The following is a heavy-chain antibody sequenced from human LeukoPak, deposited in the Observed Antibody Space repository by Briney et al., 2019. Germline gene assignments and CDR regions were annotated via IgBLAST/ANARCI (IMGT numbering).Heavy chain of an antibody. J-gene: IGHJ4*02. CDR2: IYSSGTT. D-gene: IGHD1-26*01. CDR3: AREVGATVGVSDY. CDR1: GGSMRSYY. V-gene: IGHV4-4*07. Sequence: SETLSLTCTVPGGSMRSYYWSWIRQPAGKGLEWIGRIYSSGTTSYNPSLKSRVTMSVDTSKNQFSLKMRSVTAADTAVYYCAREVGATVGVSDYWGQGTLVTVSS.